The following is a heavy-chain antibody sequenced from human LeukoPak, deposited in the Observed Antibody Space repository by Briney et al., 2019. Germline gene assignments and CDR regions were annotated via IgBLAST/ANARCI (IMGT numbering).Heavy chain of an antibody. CDR3: ARDQAATNTQVRFCLD. CDR2: ISAYNGNT. V-gene: IGHV1-18*01. D-gene: IGHD3-9*01. J-gene: IGHJ4*02. Sequence: ASVRVSCKASGYTFTSYGISWVRQAPGQGLEWMGWISAYNGNTNSAEKLQGRVTMTTDTSTSTAYMNLRSLRSDDTAVYYCARDQAATNTQVRFCLDWGQGTLVTV. CDR1: GYTFTSYG.